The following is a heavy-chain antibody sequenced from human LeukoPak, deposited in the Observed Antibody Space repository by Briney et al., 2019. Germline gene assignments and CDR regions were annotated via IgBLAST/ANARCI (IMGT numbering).Heavy chain of an antibody. V-gene: IGHV1-18*01. Sequence: ASVKLSCKASGHTFTSYGISWVRQAPGQGLEWMGWISAYNGNTNYAQKLQGRVTMTTDTSTSTAYMELRSLRSDDTAVYYCAREQWLVRYFDYWGQGTLVTVSS. CDR1: GHTFTSYG. D-gene: IGHD6-19*01. J-gene: IGHJ4*02. CDR2: ISAYNGNT. CDR3: AREQWLVRYFDY.